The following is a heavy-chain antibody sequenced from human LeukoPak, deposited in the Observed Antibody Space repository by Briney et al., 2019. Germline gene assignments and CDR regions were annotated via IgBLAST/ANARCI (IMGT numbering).Heavy chain of an antibody. J-gene: IGHJ4*02. D-gene: IGHD2-2*01. V-gene: IGHV1-18*01. Sequence: ASVKVSCKASGYTFTSYGISWVRQAPGQGLEWMGWISAYNGNTNYAQKLQGRVTMTTDTSTSTAYMELRSLRSDDTAVYYCAREQRAYCSSTSCYALQYYFDYWGQGTLVTVSS. CDR1: GYTFTSYG. CDR3: AREQRAYCSSTSCYALQYYFDY. CDR2: ISAYNGNT.